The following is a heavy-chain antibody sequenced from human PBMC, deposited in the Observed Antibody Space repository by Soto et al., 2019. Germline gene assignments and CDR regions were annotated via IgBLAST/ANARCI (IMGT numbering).Heavy chain of an antibody. CDR3: AKVYRSCTVNKCYSSYPPDY. D-gene: IGHD2-15*01. Sequence: EVHLLESGGGLVQPGGSLRLSCAASGFTFTNYAMTWVRQAPGKGLEWVSSVTSTGGITHHADSVKGRFTISRDNSKNTLYLQMNSLRVEDTAIYYCAKVYRSCTVNKCYSSYPPDYWGQGTLVTVSS. CDR2: VTSTGGIT. V-gene: IGHV3-23*01. J-gene: IGHJ4*02. CDR1: GFTFTNYA.